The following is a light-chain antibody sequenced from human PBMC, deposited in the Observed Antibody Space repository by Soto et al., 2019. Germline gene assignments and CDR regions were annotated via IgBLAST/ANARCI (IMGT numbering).Light chain of an antibody. CDR2: DVS. Sequence: TSSDVGAYNYVSWYQQHPGKAPKLMIYDVSNRPSGVSNRFSGSKSGNTASLTISGLQAEDEADYYCTSYTTRGNYAVGTVTKVNVL. CDR1: SSDVGAYNY. J-gene: IGLJ1*01. CDR3: TSYTTRGNYA. V-gene: IGLV2-14*04.